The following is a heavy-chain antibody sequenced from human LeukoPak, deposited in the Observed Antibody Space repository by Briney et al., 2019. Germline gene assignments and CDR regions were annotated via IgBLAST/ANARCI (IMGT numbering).Heavy chain of an antibody. J-gene: IGHJ4*02. Sequence: PGGSLRLSCAASGFTFSSYSMNWVRQAPGKGLEWVSSISSSSSYIYYADSVKGRFTISRDNAKNSLYLQMNSLRAEDTAVYYCAGDRRAIYDYWGQGTLVTVSS. CDR1: GFTFSSYS. CDR3: AGDRRAIYDY. D-gene: IGHD3-3*02. CDR2: ISSSSSYI. V-gene: IGHV3-21*01.